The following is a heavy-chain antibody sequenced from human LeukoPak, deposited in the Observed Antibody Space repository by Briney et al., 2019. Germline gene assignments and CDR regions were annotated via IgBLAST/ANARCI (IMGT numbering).Heavy chain of an antibody. D-gene: IGHD2-8*01. CDR2: IGTYSGST. CDR3: ARESLAGVKYYYGMDV. Sequence: ASVKVSCKASGYTFTSYGISWVRQAPGQGLEWMGWIGTYSGSTNYAQKLQGRVTMTTDTSTSTAYMELSSLTSDDTAMYYCARESLAGVKYYYGMDVWGQGTTVTLSS. V-gene: IGHV1-18*01. CDR1: GYTFTSYG. J-gene: IGHJ6*02.